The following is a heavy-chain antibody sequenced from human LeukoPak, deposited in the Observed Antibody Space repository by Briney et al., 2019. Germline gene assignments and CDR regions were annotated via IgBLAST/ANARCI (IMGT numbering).Heavy chain of an antibody. CDR3: AKDRGGFTIFAYYYYMDV. J-gene: IGHJ6*03. CDR2: IYYSGST. D-gene: IGHD3-3*01. V-gene: IGHV4-59*11. Sequence: SETLSLTCTVSGGSISSHYWSWIRQSPGKGLEWIGYIYYSGSTNYNPSLKSRVTISVDTSKNQFSLKLSSVTAADTAVYYCAKDRGGFTIFAYYYYMDVWGKGTTVTVSS. CDR1: GGSISSHY.